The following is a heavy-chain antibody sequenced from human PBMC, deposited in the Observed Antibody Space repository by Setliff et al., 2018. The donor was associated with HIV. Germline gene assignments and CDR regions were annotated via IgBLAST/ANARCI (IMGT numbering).Heavy chain of an antibody. Sequence: GGSLRLSCAASGFTFSNAWMSWVRQAPGKGLEWVGRIKSKTDGGTTDYVTPVKGRFTISRDDSKNTLYLQMNSLKTEDTAVYYCAKDSGNSGWYLDYWGQGILVTVSS. CDR2: IKSKTDGGTT. D-gene: IGHD6-19*01. J-gene: IGHJ4*02. CDR3: AKDSGNSGWYLDY. V-gene: IGHV3-15*01. CDR1: GFTFSNAW.